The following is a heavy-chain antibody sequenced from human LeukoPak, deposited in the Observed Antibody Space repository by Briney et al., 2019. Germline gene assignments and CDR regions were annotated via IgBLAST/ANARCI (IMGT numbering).Heavy chain of an antibody. Sequence: GASVKVSCKASGYTFTGYYMHWVRQAPGQGLEWMGWINPNSGGTNYAQKFQGRVTMTRDTSISTAYMELSRLRSDDTAVYHCARGQPRLGYCSSTSCYTVPGDWGQGTLVTVSS. J-gene: IGHJ4*02. CDR1: GYTFTGYY. D-gene: IGHD2-2*02. CDR2: INPNSGGT. CDR3: ARGQPRLGYCSSTSCYTVPGD. V-gene: IGHV1-2*02.